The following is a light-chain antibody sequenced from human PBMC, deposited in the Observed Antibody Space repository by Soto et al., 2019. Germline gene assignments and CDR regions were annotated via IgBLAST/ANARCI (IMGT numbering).Light chain of an antibody. CDR1: QSVSSY. J-gene: IGKJ2*01. V-gene: IGKV3-11*01. Sequence: EIVLTQSPATLSLSPGERATLSCRASQSVSSYLAWYQQKPGQAPRLLIYDASNRATGIPARFSGSGSGTDFTLTISSLEPEDFADYCYQQRSIRYTFGQGTKLEIK. CDR2: DAS. CDR3: QQRSIRYT.